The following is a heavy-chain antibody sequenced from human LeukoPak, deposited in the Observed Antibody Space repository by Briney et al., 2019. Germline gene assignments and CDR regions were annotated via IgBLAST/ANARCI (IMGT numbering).Heavy chain of an antibody. V-gene: IGHV1-3*01. J-gene: IGHJ5*02. CDR2: INAGNGNT. CDR3: ARGAKPRITIFGVVKENWFDP. CDR1: GYTFTSYA. D-gene: IGHD3-3*01. Sequence: ASVTVSCTASGYTFTSYAMHWVRQAPGQRLEWMGWINAGNGNTKYSQKFQGRVTITRDTSASTAYMELSSLRSEDTAVYYCARGAKPRITIFGVVKENWFDPWGQGTLVTVSS.